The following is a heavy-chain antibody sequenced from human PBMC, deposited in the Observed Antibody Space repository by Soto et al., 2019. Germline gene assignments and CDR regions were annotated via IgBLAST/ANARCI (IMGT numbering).Heavy chain of an antibody. Sequence: SETLSLTCTVSGGSISSYYWSWIRQPPGKGLEWIGYIYYSGSTNYNPSLKSRVTISVDTSKNQFSLKLSSVTAADTAVYYCARDQEALRFLEWPQGMDVWGQGTTVTVSS. CDR2: IYYSGST. J-gene: IGHJ6*02. CDR3: ARDQEALRFLEWPQGMDV. CDR1: GGSISSYY. V-gene: IGHV4-59*01. D-gene: IGHD3-3*01.